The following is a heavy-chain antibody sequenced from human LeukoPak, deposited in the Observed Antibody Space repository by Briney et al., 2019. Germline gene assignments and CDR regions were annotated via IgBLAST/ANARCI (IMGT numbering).Heavy chain of an antibody. V-gene: IGHV3-7*01. J-gene: IGHJ4*02. Sequence: GGSLRLSCAASGFTFSSYWMSWVRQAPGKGLEWVANIKQDGSEKYYVDSVKGRFTISRDNAKNSLYLQMNSLRAEDTAVYYCASFQFVGRGYSGYEGEVDYWGQGTLVTVSS. CDR1: GFTFSSYW. CDR2: IKQDGSEK. CDR3: ASFQFVGRGYSGYEGEVDY. D-gene: IGHD5-12*01.